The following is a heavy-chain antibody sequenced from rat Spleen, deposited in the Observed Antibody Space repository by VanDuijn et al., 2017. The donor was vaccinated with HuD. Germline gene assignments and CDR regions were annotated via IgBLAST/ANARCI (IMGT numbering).Heavy chain of an antibody. J-gene: IGHJ4*01. CDR1: GFTFSDYY. CDR3: TSLSMDA. Sequence: EVQLVESGGGLVQPGRSLKLSCAASGFTFSDYYMAWVRQAPTKGLEWVASITNSGGSTYYPDSVKGRFTISRDNAQNTLYLQMNSLRSEDTATYYCTSLSMDAWGQGASVTVSS. D-gene: IGHD1-12*01. CDR2: ITNSGGST. V-gene: IGHV5-20*01.